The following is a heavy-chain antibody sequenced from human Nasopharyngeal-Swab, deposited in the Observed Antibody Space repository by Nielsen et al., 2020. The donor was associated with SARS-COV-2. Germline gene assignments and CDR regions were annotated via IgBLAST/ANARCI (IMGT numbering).Heavy chain of an antibody. Sequence: ESLKISGAASGFTFSSYSMNWVRQAPGKGLEWVSYISSSSSTIYYADSVKGRFTISRDNAKNSLYLQMNSLRDEDTAVYYCARGGGSSWYHYYGMDVWGQGTTVTVSS. CDR3: ARGGGSSWYHYYGMDV. D-gene: IGHD6-13*01. CDR1: GFTFSSYS. V-gene: IGHV3-48*02. CDR2: ISSSSSTI. J-gene: IGHJ6*02.